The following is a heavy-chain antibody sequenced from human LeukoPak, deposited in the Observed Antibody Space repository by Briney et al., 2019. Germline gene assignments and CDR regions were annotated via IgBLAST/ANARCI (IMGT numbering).Heavy chain of an antibody. Sequence: GGSLRLSCAASGFTFSSYAMSWVRQAPGKGLEWVSAISGSGGSTYYADSVNGRFTISRDNSKNTLYLQMNSLRAEDTAVYYCAKEPDYGSGSYLDIYFDYWGQGTLVTVSS. V-gene: IGHV3-23*01. D-gene: IGHD3-10*01. CDR3: AKEPDYGSGSYLDIYFDY. CDR1: GFTFSSYA. CDR2: ISGSGGST. J-gene: IGHJ4*02.